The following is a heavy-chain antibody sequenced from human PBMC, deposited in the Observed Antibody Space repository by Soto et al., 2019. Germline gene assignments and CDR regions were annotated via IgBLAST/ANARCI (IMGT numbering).Heavy chain of an antibody. D-gene: IGHD3-10*01. CDR3: AKRSNYYGPGYYFDY. CDR1: GFTFSSYA. V-gene: IGHV3-23*01. Sequence: EVQLLESGGGLVQPGGSLRLSCAASGFTFSSYAMSWVRQAPGKGLEWVSAISGSGGTTYYADSVKGRFTIARDKSENTLYLQMNSLRAEDTAVYYCAKRSNYYGPGYYFDYWGQGALVTVSS. CDR2: ISGSGGTT. J-gene: IGHJ4*02.